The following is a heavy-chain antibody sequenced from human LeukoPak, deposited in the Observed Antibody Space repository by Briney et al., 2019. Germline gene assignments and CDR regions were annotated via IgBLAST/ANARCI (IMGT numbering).Heavy chain of an antibody. CDR1: GFTFSTYS. D-gene: IGHD6-19*01. CDR3: AKDVVPDSGWDLDY. J-gene: IGHJ4*02. V-gene: IGHV3-23*01. CDR2: IYPSGDST. Sequence: NPGGSLRLSCAASGFTFSTYSMTWVRQGPGKGLEWVSSIYPSGDSTFYADSVKGRFTISRDNSKNTLYLQMSSLRTEDTAIYYCAKDVVPDSGWDLDYWGQGTLVTVSS.